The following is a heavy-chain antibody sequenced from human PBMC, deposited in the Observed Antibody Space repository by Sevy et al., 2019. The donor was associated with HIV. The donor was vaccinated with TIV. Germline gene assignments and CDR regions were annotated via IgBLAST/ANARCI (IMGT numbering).Heavy chain of an antibody. Sequence: GGSLRLSCGASGFTFNTYNFNWVRQAPGKGLECVSSISSTSTYIYYADSVRGRFTISRDNAKNSLYLQMNNLRAEDTAIYYCARDGGATDYGMDVWGLGTTFTVSS. D-gene: IGHD1-26*01. CDR2: ISSTSTYI. J-gene: IGHJ6*02. CDR1: GFTFNTYN. CDR3: ARDGGATDYGMDV. V-gene: IGHV3-21*01.